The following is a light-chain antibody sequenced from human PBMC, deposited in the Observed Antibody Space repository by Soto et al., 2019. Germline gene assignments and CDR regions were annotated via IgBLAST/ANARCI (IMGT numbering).Light chain of an antibody. J-gene: IGKJ4*01. V-gene: IGKV3-11*01. CDR3: QQREDWPRT. CDR1: QSVGDY. CDR2: DAS. Sequence: EIVLTQSPAILSLSPGERATLSCRASQSVGDYLGRYQQKPGQAPRLLIYDASQRATGVPARFSARGSGTDFTLTISSLEPEDFAIYYCQQREDWPRTFGGGTRVEFK.